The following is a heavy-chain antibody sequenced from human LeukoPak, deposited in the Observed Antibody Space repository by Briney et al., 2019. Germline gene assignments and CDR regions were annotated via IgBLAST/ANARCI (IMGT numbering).Heavy chain of an antibody. Sequence: SQTLSLTCTVSGGSISSYYWSWIRQPPGKGLEWIGYIYYSGSTNYNPSLKSRVTISVDTSKNQFSLKLSSVTAADTAVYYCARVRWLQAYYFDYWGQGTLVTVSS. CDR3: ARVRWLQAYYFDY. V-gene: IGHV4-59*01. CDR1: GGSISSYY. D-gene: IGHD5-24*01. CDR2: IYYSGST. J-gene: IGHJ4*02.